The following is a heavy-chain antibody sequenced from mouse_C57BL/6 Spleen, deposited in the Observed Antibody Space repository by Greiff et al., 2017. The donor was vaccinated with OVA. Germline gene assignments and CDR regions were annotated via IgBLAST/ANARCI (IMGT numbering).Heavy chain of an antibody. CDR3: VRGNDGLDD. CDR2: IRSKSNNYAT. D-gene: IGHD2-2*01. CDR1: GFSFNTYA. Sequence: EVKLVESGGGLVQPKGSLKLSCAASGFSFNTYAMNWVRQAPGKGLEWVARIRSKSNNYATYYADSVKDRFTISRDDSESMLYLQMNNLKTEDTAMYYCVRGNDGLDDWGQGTTLTVSS. V-gene: IGHV10-1*01. J-gene: IGHJ2*01.